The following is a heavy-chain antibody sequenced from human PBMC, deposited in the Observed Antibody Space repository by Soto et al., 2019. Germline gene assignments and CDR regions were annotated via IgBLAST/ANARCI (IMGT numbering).Heavy chain of an antibody. CDR3: ARDKITGILDY. CDR1: GFTVSSNY. D-gene: IGHD1-20*01. CDR2: IYSGGST. V-gene: IGHV3-53*04. J-gene: IGHJ4*02. Sequence: PGGSLRLSCAASGFTVSSNYMSWVRQAPGKGLEWVSVIYSGGSTYYADSVKGRFTISRHNSKNTLYLQMSSLRSEDTAVYYCARDKITGILDYWGQGTPVTVSS.